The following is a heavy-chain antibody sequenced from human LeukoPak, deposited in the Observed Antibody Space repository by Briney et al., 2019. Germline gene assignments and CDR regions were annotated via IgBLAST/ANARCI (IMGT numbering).Heavy chain of an antibody. J-gene: IGHJ4*02. CDR2: ISYDGSNK. D-gene: IGHD2-21*02. CDR1: GFTFSSYG. Sequence: PGRSLRLSCAASGFTFSSYGMHWVRQAPGKGLEWVAVISYDGSNKYYADSAKGRFTISRDNSKNTLYLQMNSLRAEDTAVYYCAKACGGDCHGVDYWGQGTLVTVSS. V-gene: IGHV3-30*18. CDR3: AKACGGDCHGVDY.